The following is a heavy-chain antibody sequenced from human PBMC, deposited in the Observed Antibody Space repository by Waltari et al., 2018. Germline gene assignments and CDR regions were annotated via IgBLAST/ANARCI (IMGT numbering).Heavy chain of an antibody. D-gene: IGHD6-19*01. CDR2: VDPEDGET. CDR1: GYTFTDYY. CDR3: QAVADSPFDI. Sequence: EVQLVQSGAEVKKPGATVKISCKASGYTFTDYYMHWVQQAPGKGLEWMGRVDPEDGETIYAEKFQGRVTITADTSTDTAYMELSSLRSEDTAVHYCQAVADSPFDIWGQGTMVTVSS. J-gene: IGHJ3*02. V-gene: IGHV1-69-2*01.